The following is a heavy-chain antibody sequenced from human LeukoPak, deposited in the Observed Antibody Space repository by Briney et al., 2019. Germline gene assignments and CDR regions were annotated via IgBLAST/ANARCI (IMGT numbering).Heavy chain of an antibody. CDR2: IKQDGSEK. CDR1: GFTFSSYW. J-gene: IGHJ4*01. V-gene: IGHV3-7*01. D-gene: IGHD2-15*01. Sequence: AGGSLRLSCAASGFTFSSYWMSWVRQAPGKGLEWVANIKQDGSEKYYVDSVKGRFTIPRDNAKNSLYLQMNSLRAEDTAVYYCARDRSGSDCSAGSCSSNDYSSHGSLV. CDR3: ARDRSGSDCSAGSCSSNDY.